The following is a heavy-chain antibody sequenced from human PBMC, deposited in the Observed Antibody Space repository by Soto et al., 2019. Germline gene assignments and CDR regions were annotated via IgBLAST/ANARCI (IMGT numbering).Heavy chain of an antibody. CDR1: GGTVNSNF. D-gene: IGHD3-10*01. Sequence: GGSLRLSCAGSGGTVNSNFMSWVRQAPGKGLEWVSVIFSGGNADYADSVKGRFIMSRDISKNTLYLQMNSLRAEDTAVYFCVKEFRGAFDYWGQGTLVTVSS. J-gene: IGHJ4*02. CDR2: IFSGGNA. V-gene: IGHV3-53*01. CDR3: VKEFRGAFDY.